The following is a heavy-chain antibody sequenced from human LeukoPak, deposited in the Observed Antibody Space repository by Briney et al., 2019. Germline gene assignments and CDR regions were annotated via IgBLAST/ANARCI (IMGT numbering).Heavy chain of an antibody. J-gene: IGHJ6*02. Sequence: ASVKVSCKASGYTFTGYYMHWVRQAPGQGLEWMGWINPNSGGTHYAQKFQGRVTMTRDTSISTAYMELSRLRSDDTAVYYCATPSPSYCGGDCSSEALYYYYGMDVWGQGTTVTVSS. D-gene: IGHD2-21*02. CDR2: INPNSGGT. V-gene: IGHV1-2*02. CDR1: GYTFTGYY. CDR3: ATPSPSYCGGDCSSEALYYYYGMDV.